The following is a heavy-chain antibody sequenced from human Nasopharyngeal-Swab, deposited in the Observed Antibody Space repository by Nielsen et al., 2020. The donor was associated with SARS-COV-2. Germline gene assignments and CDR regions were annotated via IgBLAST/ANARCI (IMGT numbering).Heavy chain of an antibody. CDR3: ARDRSDGGYSSGWYLDAFDI. CDR2: IYRGGST. CDR1: GFTVSSNY. Sequence: GGSLRLSCAASGFTVSSNYMSWVRQAPGKGLEWVSVIYRGGSTNYADSVKGRFTISRDSSKNTLYLQMNSLRAEDTAVYYCARDRSDGGYSSGWYLDAFDIWGQGTMVTVSS. D-gene: IGHD6-19*01. V-gene: IGHV3-53*01. J-gene: IGHJ3*02.